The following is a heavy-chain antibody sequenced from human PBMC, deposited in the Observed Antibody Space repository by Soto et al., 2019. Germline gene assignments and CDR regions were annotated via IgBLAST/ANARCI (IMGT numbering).Heavy chain of an antibody. Sequence: EVQLVESGGGLVKPGGSLRLSCAASGFSFSDYYINWVRQAPGKGLEWVGRTRNKASSYTTDYAAFVKGRFTISRDDSKNLIYLQMNSLKTEDTAVYYCAREGSSSGPDYEYWGQGTLVTVSS. CDR1: GFSFSDYY. D-gene: IGHD3-22*01. CDR2: TRNKASSYTT. CDR3: AREGSSSGPDYEY. J-gene: IGHJ4*02. V-gene: IGHV3-72*01.